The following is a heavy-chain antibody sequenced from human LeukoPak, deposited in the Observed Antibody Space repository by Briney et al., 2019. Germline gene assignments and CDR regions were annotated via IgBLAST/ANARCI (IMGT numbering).Heavy chain of an antibody. V-gene: IGHV1-8*01. Sequence: EASVEVSCKASGYTFTSYDINWVRQATGQGLEWMGWMNPNSGNTGYAQKFQGRVTMTRNTSISTAYMELSSLRSEDTAVYYCARGSRWGTYYYMDVWGKGTTVTISS. CDR2: MNPNSGNT. CDR3: ARGSRWGTYYYMDV. J-gene: IGHJ6*03. D-gene: IGHD6-13*01. CDR1: GYTFTSYD.